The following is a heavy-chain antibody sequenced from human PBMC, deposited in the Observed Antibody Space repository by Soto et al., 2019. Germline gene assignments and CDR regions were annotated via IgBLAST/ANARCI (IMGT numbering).Heavy chain of an antibody. V-gene: IGHV1-2*02. CDR2: INPNSGGT. CDR1: GYTFTGYY. J-gene: IGHJ4*02. CDR3: ARDVYSGWDMAEGY. D-gene: IGHD6-19*01. Sequence: QVQLVQSGAEVKKPGASVKVSCKASGYTFTGYYMHWVRQAPGPGLEWMGWINPNSGGTNYAQQFQGRVTMTRDTSISTAYRESSRLRCYDTAVYYCARDVYSGWDMAEGYWGQGTLVTVSS.